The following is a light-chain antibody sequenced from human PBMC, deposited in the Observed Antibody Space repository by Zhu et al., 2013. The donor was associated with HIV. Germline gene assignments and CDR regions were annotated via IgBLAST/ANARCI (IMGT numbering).Light chain of an antibody. CDR2: GAS. Sequence: EIVLTQSPATLSVSPGERATLSCRASQSIRSNYLAWYQQKPGQPPRLLMYGASTRATGVPDRFSGSGSGPDFTLTIGGLEPEDFAMYYCQQYEMSPITFAQGTRLENK. J-gene: IGKJ5*01. V-gene: IGKV3-20*01. CDR1: QSIRSNY. CDR3: QQYEMSPIT.